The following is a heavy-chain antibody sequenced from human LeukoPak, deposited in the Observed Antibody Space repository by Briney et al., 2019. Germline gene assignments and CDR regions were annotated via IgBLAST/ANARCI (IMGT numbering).Heavy chain of an antibody. Sequence: GEALKISCKGSGYSFTSYWIGWVRQMPGKGLEWMGIIYPGDSDTRYSPSFQGQVTISADKSISTAYLQWSSLKASVTAMYYCARLEVTYSISPFDYWGQGTLVTVSS. CDR2: IYPGDSDT. V-gene: IGHV5-51*01. CDR1: GYSFTSYW. J-gene: IGHJ4*02. CDR3: ARLEVTYSISPFDY. D-gene: IGHD6-13*01.